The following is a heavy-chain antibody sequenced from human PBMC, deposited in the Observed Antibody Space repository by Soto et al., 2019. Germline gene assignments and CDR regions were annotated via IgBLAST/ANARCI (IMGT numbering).Heavy chain of an antibody. CDR1: GGTFSGYA. J-gene: IGHJ1*01. CDR3: ARDPRRITGTTSSEDFQF. V-gene: IGHV1-69*01. CDR2: IIPIFGIT. Sequence: QAHLMQSGAEVKKPGSSVKVSCKASGGTFSGYAISCVRQRPGRGLEWMGGIIPIFGITTYAEKFQGRITLAADESTGTAFMDLRSLISEDTAVYYCARDPRRITGTTSSEDFQFWGPGTLVSVSS. D-gene: IGHD1-20*01.